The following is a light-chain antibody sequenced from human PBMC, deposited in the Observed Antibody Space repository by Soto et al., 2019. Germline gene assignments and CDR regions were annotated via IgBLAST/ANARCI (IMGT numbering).Light chain of an antibody. CDR1: SSDVSGYNR. V-gene: IGLV2-18*02. CDR2: EDS. Sequence: QSVLTQPPSVSGSPGQSVTISCTGTSSDVSGYNRVSWYQQPPDTAPKVMIYEDSNRPSGVPDRFSGSKSGNTASLTISGLQAEDEADYYCCSFTTSSTYVFGTGTKVTVL. CDR3: CSFTTSSTYV. J-gene: IGLJ1*01.